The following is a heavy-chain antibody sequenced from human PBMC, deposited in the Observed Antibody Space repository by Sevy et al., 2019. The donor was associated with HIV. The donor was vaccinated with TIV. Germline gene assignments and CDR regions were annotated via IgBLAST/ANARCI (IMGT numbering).Heavy chain of an antibody. CDR2: IIPIFGTA. J-gene: IGHJ3*02. Sequence: ASVKFSCKASGGTFSSYAISWVRQAPGQGLEWMGGIIPIFGTANYAQKFQGRVTITADESTRTAYMELSSLGSEDTAVYYCARVQRGGDAFDIWGQGTMVTVSS. D-gene: IGHD5-12*01. CDR1: GGTFSSYA. V-gene: IGHV1-69*13. CDR3: ARVQRGGDAFDI.